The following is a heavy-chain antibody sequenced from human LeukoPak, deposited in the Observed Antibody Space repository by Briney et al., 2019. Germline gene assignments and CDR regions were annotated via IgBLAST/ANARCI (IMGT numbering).Heavy chain of an antibody. CDR1: GYTFTNNW. D-gene: IGHD6-6*01. Sequence: GGSLRLSCAASGYTFTNNWMSWVRQAPGKGLEWVANIKQDGTEEYYVGSVEGRFTISRDNAKNSLSLQMNSLRGDDTAVYYCVRALGSSSADSWGQGTLVTVSS. V-gene: IGHV3-7*01. CDR2: IKQDGTEE. J-gene: IGHJ4*02. CDR3: VRALGSSSADS.